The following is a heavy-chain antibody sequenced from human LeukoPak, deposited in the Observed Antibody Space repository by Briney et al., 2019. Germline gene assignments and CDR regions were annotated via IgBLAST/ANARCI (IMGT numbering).Heavy chain of an antibody. V-gene: IGHV3-48*01. J-gene: IGHJ6*03. Sequence: GGSLRLSCAASGFTFSSYSMNWVRQAPGKGLEWVSYISSSSSTIYYADSVKGRFTISRDNGKNSLFLQMNSLRAEDTAVYYCARVLRYCSGGNCYSGGLGYMDVWGKGTTVTISS. CDR1: GFTFSSYS. D-gene: IGHD2-15*01. CDR2: ISSSSSTI. CDR3: ARVLRYCSGGNCYSGGLGYMDV.